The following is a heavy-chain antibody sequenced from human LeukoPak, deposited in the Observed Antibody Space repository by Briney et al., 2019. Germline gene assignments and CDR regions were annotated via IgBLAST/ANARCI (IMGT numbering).Heavy chain of an antibody. J-gene: IGHJ2*01. Sequence: SETLSLTCAVYGGSFSGYYWSWIRQPPGKGLEWIGEINHSGSTNYNPSLKSRVTISVDTSKNQFSLKLSSVTAADTAVYYCARGASVTTSRTYWYFDLWGRGTLVTASS. CDR2: INHSGST. CDR1: GGSFSGYY. V-gene: IGHV4-34*01. CDR3: ARGASVTTSRTYWYFDL. D-gene: IGHD4-17*01.